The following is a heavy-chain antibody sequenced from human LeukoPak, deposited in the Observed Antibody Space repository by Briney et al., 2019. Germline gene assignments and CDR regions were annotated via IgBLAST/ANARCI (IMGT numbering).Heavy chain of an antibody. CDR3: ARQYYDILTGYYSFDY. CDR2: IYTSGST. CDR1: GGSISSGSYY. J-gene: IGHJ4*02. Sequence: SQTLSLTCTVSGGSISSGSYYWSWIRQPAGKGLEWIGRIYTSGSTNYNPSLKSRVTISVDTSKNQFSLKQSSVTAADTAVYYCARQYYDILTGYYSFDYWGQGTLVTVSS. D-gene: IGHD3-9*01. V-gene: IGHV4-61*02.